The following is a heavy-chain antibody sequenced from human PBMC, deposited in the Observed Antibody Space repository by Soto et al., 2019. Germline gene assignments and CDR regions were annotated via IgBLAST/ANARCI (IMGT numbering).Heavy chain of an antibody. CDR3: AKGWYGMDV. CDR2: VSSNGGTT. V-gene: IGHV3-23*01. CDR1: GFTFSSSA. J-gene: IGHJ6*02. Sequence: ESGGGLVQPGGSLRLSCAGSGFTFSSSAMNWVRQAPGEGLEWVSVVSSNGGTTYYADSVRGRFTISRDTSKNTLFLQMNSLRAEDTAVYYCAKGWYGMDVWGQGTTVTVSS.